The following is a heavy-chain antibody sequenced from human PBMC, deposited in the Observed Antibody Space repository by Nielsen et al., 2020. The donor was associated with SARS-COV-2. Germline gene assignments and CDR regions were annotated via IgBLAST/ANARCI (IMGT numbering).Heavy chain of an antibody. D-gene: IGHD2-2*01. CDR3: AREGTIVVVPAGHFDY. J-gene: IGHJ4*02. Sequence: GESLKISCAASGFTFSDYYMSWIRQAPGKGLEWVSYISSSSSYTNYADSVKGRFTISRDNAKNSLYLQMNSLRAEDTAVYYCAREGTIVVVPAGHFDYWGQGTLVTVSS. CDR1: GFTFSDYY. CDR2: ISSSSSYT. V-gene: IGHV3-11*05.